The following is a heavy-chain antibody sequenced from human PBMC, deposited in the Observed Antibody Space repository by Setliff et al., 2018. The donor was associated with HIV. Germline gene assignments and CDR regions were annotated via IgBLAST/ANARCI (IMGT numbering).Heavy chain of an antibody. CDR2: INPGSGAT. D-gene: IGHD3-10*01. Sequence: GASVKVSCKASGYTFTGYNLHWLRQAPGQGLEWMGVINPGSGATIYAQRFQGRLTITAVESTSASYMELTSLTSDDTAVYYCARGDYGSGSYYPYYFYYGMDVWGQGTTVTVSS. CDR3: ARGDYGSGSYYPYYFYYGMDV. J-gene: IGHJ6*02. CDR1: GYTFTGYN. V-gene: IGHV1-46*01.